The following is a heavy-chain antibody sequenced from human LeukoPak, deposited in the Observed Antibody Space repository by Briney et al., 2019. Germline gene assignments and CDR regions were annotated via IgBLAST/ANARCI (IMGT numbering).Heavy chain of an antibody. D-gene: IGHD6-13*01. CDR2: IYYSGST. J-gene: IGHJ4*02. CDR3: ARVAPSGIAAAGTGYFDY. Sequence: SQTLSLTCTVSGGSISSGSYYWSWIRQPPGKGLEWIGYIYYSGSTNYNPSLKSRVTISVDTSKNQFSLKLSSVTAADTAVYYCARVAPSGIAAAGTGYFDYWGQGTLVTVSS. V-gene: IGHV4-61*01. CDR1: GGSISSGSYY.